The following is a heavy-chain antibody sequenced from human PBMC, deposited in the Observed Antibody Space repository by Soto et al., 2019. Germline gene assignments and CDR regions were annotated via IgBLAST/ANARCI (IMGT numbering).Heavy chain of an antibody. CDR1: GFNFKKFA. Sequence: GGSLRLSCEASGFNFKKFAMGWVRKAPGEGLEWVSGISCCGGSTFYADSVKGRFSLARDDSKNTLSLQLNSLRVEDTAHYYCAKADGEQWLIPHLDNWGQGTQVTVSS. CDR2: ISCCGGST. CDR3: AKADGEQWLIPHLDN. D-gene: IGHD6-19*01. V-gene: IGHV3-23*01. J-gene: IGHJ1*01.